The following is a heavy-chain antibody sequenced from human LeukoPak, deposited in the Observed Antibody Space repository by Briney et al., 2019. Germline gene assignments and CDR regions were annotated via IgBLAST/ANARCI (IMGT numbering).Heavy chain of an antibody. CDR1: GFTFSNYA. V-gene: IGHV3-30-3*01. J-gene: IGHJ4*01. CDR3: AGDSTXGVXPXXVXXXXXY. D-gene: IGHD3-16*02. CDR2: ISYDGSNR. Sequence: GRSLRLSCAASGFTFSNYAMHWVRQAPGKGLEWVAVISYDGSNRYYTDSVKSRFTISRDNSKNTLYLQMNSLRAEDTAVYYCAGDSTXGVXPXXVXXXXXYWGXXXLXTVSS.